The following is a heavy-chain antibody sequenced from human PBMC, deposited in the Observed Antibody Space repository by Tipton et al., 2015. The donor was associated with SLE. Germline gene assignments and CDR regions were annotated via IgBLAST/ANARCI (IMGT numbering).Heavy chain of an antibody. CDR3: ARAGGGDSNWFDP. CDR1: GGSISSSSYY. CDR2: IYYSGST. V-gene: IGHV4-39*07. D-gene: IGHD2-21*01. J-gene: IGHJ5*02. Sequence: TLSLTCTVSGGSISSSSYYWGWIRQPPGKGLEWIGSIYYSGSTYYNPSLKSRVTISVDTSKNQFSLKLSSVTAADTAVYYCARAGGGDSNWFDPWGWGTLVTVSS.